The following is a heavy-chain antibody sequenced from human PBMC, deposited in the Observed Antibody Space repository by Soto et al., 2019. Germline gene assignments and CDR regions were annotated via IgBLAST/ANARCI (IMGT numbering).Heavy chain of an antibody. CDR2: ISAYNGNT. Sequence: ASVKVSCKASGYTFTSYGISWGRQAPGQGLEWMGWISAYNGNTNYAQKLQGRVTMTTDTSTSTAYMELRSLRSDDTAVYYCARDLIPYYYGSGSSHNTNNLLAPRAQGTLVTVSS. V-gene: IGHV1-18*01. CDR3: ARDLIPYYYGSGSSHNTNNLLAP. D-gene: IGHD3-10*01. J-gene: IGHJ5*02. CDR1: GYTFTSYG.